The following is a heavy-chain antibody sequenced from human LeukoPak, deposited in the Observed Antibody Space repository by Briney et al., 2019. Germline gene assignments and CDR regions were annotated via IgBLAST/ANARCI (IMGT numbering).Heavy chain of an antibody. CDR3: ATHPSRDGYTSRDYYYMDV. D-gene: IGHD5-24*01. Sequence: ASVKVSCKASGGTFSSYAISWVRQAPGQGLEWMGGIIPIFGTANYAQKFQGRVTITADESTSTAYMELSSLRSEDTAVYYCATHPSRDGYTSRDYYYMDVWGKGTTVTISS. J-gene: IGHJ6*03. CDR1: GGTFSSYA. CDR2: IIPIFGTA. V-gene: IGHV1-69*13.